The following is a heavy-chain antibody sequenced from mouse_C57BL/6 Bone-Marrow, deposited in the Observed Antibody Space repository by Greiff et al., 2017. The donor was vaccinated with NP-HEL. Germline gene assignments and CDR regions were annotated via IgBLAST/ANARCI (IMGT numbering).Heavy chain of an antibody. CDR3: ARVYYGSSVDV. D-gene: IGHD1-1*01. CDR1: GFTFSSYA. J-gene: IGHJ1*03. V-gene: IGHV5-4*03. Sequence: EVMLVESGGGLVKPGGSLKLSCAASGFTFSSYAMSRVRQTPEKRLEWVATISDGGSYTYYPDNVKGRFTISRDNAKNNLYLQMSHLKSEDTAMYYCARVYYGSSVDVWGTGTTVTVSS. CDR2: ISDGGSYT.